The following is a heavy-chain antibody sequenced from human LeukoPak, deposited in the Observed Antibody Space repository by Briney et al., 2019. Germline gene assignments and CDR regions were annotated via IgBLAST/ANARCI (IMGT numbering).Heavy chain of an antibody. J-gene: IGHJ4*02. CDR1: GFSLSTRGVG. Sequence: SGPTLVNPPQTLTLTCTFSGFSLSTRGVGAGWIRQPPGKALEWLALIYWNDDKRYSPSLKSRLTITKDTSKNQVVLTMTNMDPVDTATYYCAHIHIHCSSTSCQNYFDYWGQGTLVTVSS. CDR3: AHIHIHCSSTSCQNYFDY. CDR2: IYWNDDK. D-gene: IGHD2-2*01. V-gene: IGHV2-5*01.